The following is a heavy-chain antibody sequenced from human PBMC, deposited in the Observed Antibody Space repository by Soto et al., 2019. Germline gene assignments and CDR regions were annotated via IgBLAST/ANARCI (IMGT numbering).Heavy chain of an antibody. CDR2: IGTLHDT. J-gene: IGHJ5*02. Sequence: EVQLVESGGGLVQPGGSLRLSCAASGFTFSAYDMHWVRQPTGKGLEWVSAIGTLHDTYYPDSVKGRFTISRENAKNSLYLQINSLTSGDTAVYYCARQASYWHGGGGWFDPWGQGTLVTVSS. V-gene: IGHV3-13*01. CDR1: GFTFSAYD. CDR3: ARQASYWHGGGGWFDP. D-gene: IGHD2-8*02.